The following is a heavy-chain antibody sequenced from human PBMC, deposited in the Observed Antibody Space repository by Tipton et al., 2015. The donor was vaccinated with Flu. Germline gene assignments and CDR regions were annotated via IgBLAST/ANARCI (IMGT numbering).Heavy chain of an antibody. J-gene: IGHJ4*02. Sequence: CAASGFTFSSYGMHWVRQAPGKGLEWVAVIWYDGSNKYYADSVKGRFTISRDNSKNTLYLQMNSLRAEDTAVYYCARDLIVAFSGCPDYWGQGTLVTVSS. D-gene: IGHD5-12*01. CDR2: IWYDGSNK. CDR3: ARDLIVAFSGCPDY. V-gene: IGHV3-33*01. CDR1: GFTFSSYG.